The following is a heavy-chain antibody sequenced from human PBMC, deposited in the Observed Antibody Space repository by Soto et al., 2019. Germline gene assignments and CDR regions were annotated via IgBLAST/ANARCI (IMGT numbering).Heavy chain of an antibody. CDR2: IYPGDSDT. CDR3: ARLYYYDSSGYYYGYYYYGMDV. J-gene: IGHJ6*02. CDR1: GYSFTSYW. D-gene: IGHD3-22*01. Sequence: GESLKISCKGSGYSFTSYWIGWVRQMPGKGLEWMGIIYPGDSDTRYSPSFQGQVTISADKSISTAYLQWSSLKASDTAMYYCARLYYYDSSGYYYGYYYYGMDVWGQGTTVTVSS. V-gene: IGHV5-51*01.